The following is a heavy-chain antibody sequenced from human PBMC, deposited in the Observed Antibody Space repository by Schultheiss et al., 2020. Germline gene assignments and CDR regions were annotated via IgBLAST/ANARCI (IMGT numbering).Heavy chain of an antibody. Sequence: SATLSLTCTVSGGSISSSSYYWGWIRQPPGKGLEWIGSIYYSGSTYYNPSLKGRVTISVDTSKNQFSLKLSSVTAADTAVYYCASSLYSGYDVNWGQGT. V-gene: IGHV4-39*01. D-gene: IGHD5-12*01. CDR3: ASSLYSGYDVN. CDR2: IYYSGST. CDR1: GGSISSSSYY. J-gene: IGHJ4*02.